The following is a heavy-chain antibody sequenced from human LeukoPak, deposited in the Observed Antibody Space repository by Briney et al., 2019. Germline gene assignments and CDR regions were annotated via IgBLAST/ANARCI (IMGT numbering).Heavy chain of an antibody. CDR3: AGGGATSAFDI. V-gene: IGHV3-30-3*01. CDR2: ISHDGSNK. CDR1: GFTFSSYA. D-gene: IGHD1-26*01. J-gene: IGHJ3*02. Sequence: GGSLRLSCAASGFTFSSYAMHWVRQAPGKGLEWVAVISHDGSNKYYADSVKGRFTISRDNSKNTLYLQMNSLRAEDTAVYYCAGGGATSAFDIWGQGTMVTVSS.